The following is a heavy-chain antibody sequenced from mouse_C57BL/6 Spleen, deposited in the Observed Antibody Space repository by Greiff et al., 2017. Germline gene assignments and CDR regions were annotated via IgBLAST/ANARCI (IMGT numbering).Heavy chain of an antibody. D-gene: IGHD1-1*01. Sequence: EVKLVESGEGLVKPGGSLKLSCAASGFTFSSYAMSWVRQTPEKRLEWVAYISSGGDYIYYADTVKGRFTISRDNARNTLYLQMSSLKSEDTAMYYCTRDRDYGSSYDYAMDYWSQGTSVTVSS. CDR2: ISSGGDYI. CDR3: TRDRDYGSSYDYAMDY. J-gene: IGHJ4*01. V-gene: IGHV5-9-1*02. CDR1: GFTFSSYA.